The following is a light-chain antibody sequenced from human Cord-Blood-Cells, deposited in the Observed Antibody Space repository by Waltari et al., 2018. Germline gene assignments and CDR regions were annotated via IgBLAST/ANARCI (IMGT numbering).Light chain of an antibody. Sequence: DIVMTQSPDSLAVSLGERATINCKSSQSVLYSSNNKNYLAWYQQKPGQPPKLLIYWAYTRESGVPDRFSGSGSGTDFTLTISSLQAEDVAVYYCQQYYSTPHFGGGTEVEIK. V-gene: IGKV4-1*01. CDR2: WAY. CDR1: QSVLYSSNNKNY. CDR3: QQYYSTPH. J-gene: IGKJ4*01.